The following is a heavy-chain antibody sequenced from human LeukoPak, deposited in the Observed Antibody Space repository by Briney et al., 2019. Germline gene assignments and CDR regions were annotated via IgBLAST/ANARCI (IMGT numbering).Heavy chain of an antibody. CDR1: GFSFSIYV. V-gene: IGHV3-30*18. CDR3: AKDRTTLYGDYVLDY. D-gene: IGHD4-17*01. J-gene: IGHJ4*02. CDR2: ISYDGGHT. Sequence: PGKSLRLSCAASGFSFSIYVMHWVRQTPGKGLQWVAIISYDGGHTYYADSVKGRFTISRDISKNTLYLQMNSLRAEDTAVYYCAKDRTTLYGDYVLDYWGQGTLVTVSS.